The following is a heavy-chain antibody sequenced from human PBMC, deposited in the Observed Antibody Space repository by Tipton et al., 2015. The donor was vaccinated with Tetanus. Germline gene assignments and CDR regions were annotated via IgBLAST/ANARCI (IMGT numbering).Heavy chain of an antibody. V-gene: IGHV4-30-2*01. J-gene: IGHJ4*02. CDR1: GGSISSGDFS. CDR3: ARAALRYFDC. Sequence: LRLSCTVSGGSISSGDFSWSWIRQPPGKGLEWIGYIYHSGNTYYNPSLKSRVSISVDRSNNQFSLRLPSVTAADTAVYYCARAALRYFDCWGQGTLVTVSS. CDR2: IYHSGNT.